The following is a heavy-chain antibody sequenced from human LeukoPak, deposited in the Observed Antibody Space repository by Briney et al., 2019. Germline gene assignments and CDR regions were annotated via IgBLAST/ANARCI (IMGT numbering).Heavy chain of an antibody. CDR3: ARRGLGRNFDY. Sequence: SQTLSLTCAVSGGSISSGGYSWSWIRQPPGKGLEWIGYIYHSGSTYYNPSLKSRVTISVDRSKNQFFLKLSSVTAADTAVYYCARRGLGRNFDYWGQGTLVTVSS. V-gene: IGHV4-30-2*01. CDR1: GGSISSGGYS. J-gene: IGHJ4*02. D-gene: IGHD3/OR15-3a*01. CDR2: IYHSGST.